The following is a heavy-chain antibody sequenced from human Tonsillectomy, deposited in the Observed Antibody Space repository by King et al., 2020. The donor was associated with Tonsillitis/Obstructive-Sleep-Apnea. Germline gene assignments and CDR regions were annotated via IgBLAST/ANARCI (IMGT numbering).Heavy chain of an antibody. D-gene: IGHD1-1*01. V-gene: IGHV4-34*01. CDR2: INHSGST. J-gene: IGHJ4*02. Sequence: VQLRQWGAGLLKPSETLSLTCAVYGGSFSGYYWSWIRQPPGKGLEWIGEINHSGSTNYNPSLKSRVTISVDTSKNQFSLKLSSVTAADTAVYYCARGRESARQLELPFDYWGQGTLVTVSS. CDR1: GGSFSGYY. CDR3: ARGRESARQLELPFDY.